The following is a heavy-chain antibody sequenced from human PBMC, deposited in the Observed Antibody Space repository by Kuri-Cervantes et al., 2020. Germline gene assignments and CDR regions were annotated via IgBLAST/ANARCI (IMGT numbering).Heavy chain of an antibody. CDR3: AKDLVRALSYYYYGMDV. CDR2: ISYDGSNK. V-gene: IGHV3-30-3*01. Sequence: GESLKISCAASGFTFSSYAMHWVRQAPGKGLEWVAVISYDGSNKYYADSVKGRFTISRDNSKNTLYLQMNSLRAEDTAVYYCAKDLVRALSYYYYGMDVWGQGTTVTVSS. J-gene: IGHJ6*02. CDR1: GFTFSSYA. D-gene: IGHD3-10*01.